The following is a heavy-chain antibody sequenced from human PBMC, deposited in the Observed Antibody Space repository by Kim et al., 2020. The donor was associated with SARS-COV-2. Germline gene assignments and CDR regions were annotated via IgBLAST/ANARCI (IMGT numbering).Heavy chain of an antibody. V-gene: IGHV1-2*04. CDR3: ARASTQGSSWYFDY. CDR1: GYTFTGYY. J-gene: IGHJ4*02. D-gene: IGHD6-13*01. Sequence: ASVKVSCKASGYTFTGYYMHWVRQAPGQGLEWMGWINPNSGGTNYAQKFQGWVTMTRDMSISTAYMELSRLRSDDTAVYYCARASTQGSSWYFDYWGQGTLVTVSS. CDR2: INPNSGGT.